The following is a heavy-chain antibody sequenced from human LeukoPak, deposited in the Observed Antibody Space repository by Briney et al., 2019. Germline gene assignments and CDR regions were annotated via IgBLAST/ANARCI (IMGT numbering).Heavy chain of an antibody. D-gene: IGHD3-10*01. CDR2: INHSGST. CDR3: ARGLDYYGSGSLGY. V-gene: IGHV4-34*01. CDR1: GGSFSGYY. J-gene: IGHJ4*02. Sequence: PSETLSLTCAVYGGSFSGYYWSWIRQPPGKGLEWIGEINHSGSTNYNPSLKSRVTISVDTSKNQFSLKLSSVTAADTAVYYCARGLDYYGSGSLGYWGKGTLVTVSS.